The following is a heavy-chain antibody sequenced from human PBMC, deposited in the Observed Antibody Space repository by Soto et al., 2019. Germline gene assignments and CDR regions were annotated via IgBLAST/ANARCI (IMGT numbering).Heavy chain of an antibody. Sequence: QVQLVESGGGVVQPGRSLRLSCAASGFTFSSYAMHWVRQAPGKGLEWGAVISYDGSNKYYADSVKGRLTICRDNSKNTLYLQMNSLRAEDTAVYYCARDPRGYSYDTGYYYGMDVWGQGTTVTVSS. CDR2: ISYDGSNK. D-gene: IGHD5-18*01. CDR1: GFTFSSYA. V-gene: IGHV3-30-3*01. CDR3: ARDPRGYSYDTGYYYGMDV. J-gene: IGHJ6*02.